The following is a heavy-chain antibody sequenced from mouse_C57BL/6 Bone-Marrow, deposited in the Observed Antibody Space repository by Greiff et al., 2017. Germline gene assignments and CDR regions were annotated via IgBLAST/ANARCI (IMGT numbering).Heavy chain of an antibody. Sequence: QVQLQQSGPELVKPGASVKISCKASGYSFTSYYIHWVKQRPGQGLEWIGWIYPGSGNTRYNEKFKGKATLTADTSSSTAYMQLSSLTSEDSAVYYCALGRAWFAYWGQGTLVTVSA. CDR1: GYSFTSYY. D-gene: IGHD4-1*01. CDR2: IYPGSGNT. CDR3: ALGRAWFAY. V-gene: IGHV1-66*01. J-gene: IGHJ3*01.